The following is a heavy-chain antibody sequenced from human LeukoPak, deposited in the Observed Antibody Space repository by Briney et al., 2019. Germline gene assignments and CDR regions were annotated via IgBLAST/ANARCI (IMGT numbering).Heavy chain of an antibody. CDR3: ARLEQWLGRGAFDI. D-gene: IGHD6-19*01. CDR1: GYTFTSYG. Sequence: GASVKVSCKASGYTFTSYGISWVRQAPGQGLEWMGWISAYNGNTNYAQKLQGRVTMTTDTSTSTAYMELRSLRSDDTAVYYCARLEQWLGRGAFDIWGQGTMVTVSS. J-gene: IGHJ3*02. V-gene: IGHV1-18*01. CDR2: ISAYNGNT.